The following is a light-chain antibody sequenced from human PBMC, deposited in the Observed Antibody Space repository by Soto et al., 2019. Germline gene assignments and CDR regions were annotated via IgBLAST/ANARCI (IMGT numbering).Light chain of an antibody. CDR3: SSYTTSSTLLI. CDR2: AVS. CDR1: SSDIGGYNS. Sequence: QAASVSGSPGQSITISCTGTSSDIGGYNSVSWYQQHPGKAPKLVIYAVSNRPSGVSSRFSGSKSGNTASLTMSGLQAEDEATYYCSSYTTSSTLLIFGGGTKLTVL. V-gene: IGLV2-14*01. J-gene: IGLJ2*01.